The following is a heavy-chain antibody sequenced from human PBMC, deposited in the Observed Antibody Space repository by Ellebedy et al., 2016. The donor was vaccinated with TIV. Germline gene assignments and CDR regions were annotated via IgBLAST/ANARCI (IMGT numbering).Heavy chain of an antibody. Sequence: LKISCAGSGFTFGEHAMHWVRQSPGKGLEWVSGMIWDGSTIGYADSVKGRFTISRDIAKNSLYLQMNSLKPEDTALYYCVKDMAPGGSDLWGQGTMVTVSS. CDR1: GFTFGEHA. CDR2: MIWDGSTI. J-gene: IGHJ3*01. CDR3: VKDMAPGGSDL. D-gene: IGHD3-10*01. V-gene: IGHV3-9*01.